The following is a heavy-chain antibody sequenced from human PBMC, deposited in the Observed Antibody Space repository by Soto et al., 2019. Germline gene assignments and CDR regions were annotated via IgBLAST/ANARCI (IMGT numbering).Heavy chain of an antibody. V-gene: IGHV4-61*01. Sequence: SETLSLTCTVSGDSVTSDSYYWTWIRQPPGKGLEWIGHIYSSGSTKYNPSLQSRVTISLDTSSNQFSPELTSVTAADTAIYYCAGDICGYSRAFDYWGQGTLVTVSS. CDR3: AGDICGYSRAFDY. CDR1: GDSVTSDSYY. J-gene: IGHJ4*02. D-gene: IGHD5-18*01. CDR2: IYSSGST.